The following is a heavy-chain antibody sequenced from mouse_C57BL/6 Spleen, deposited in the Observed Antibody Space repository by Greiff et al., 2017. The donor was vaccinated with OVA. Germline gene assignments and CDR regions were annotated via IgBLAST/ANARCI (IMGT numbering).Heavy chain of an antibody. V-gene: IGHV1-42*01. CDR3: ARRGGDMDY. CDR1: GYSFTGYY. J-gene: IGHJ4*01. CDR2: INPSTGGT. Sequence: EVQLQQSGPELVKPGASVKISCKASGYSFTGYYMNWVKQSPEKSLEWIGEINPSTGGTTYNQKFKAKATLTVDKSSSTAYMQLKSLTSEDSAVYYCARRGGDMDYWGQGTSVTVSS.